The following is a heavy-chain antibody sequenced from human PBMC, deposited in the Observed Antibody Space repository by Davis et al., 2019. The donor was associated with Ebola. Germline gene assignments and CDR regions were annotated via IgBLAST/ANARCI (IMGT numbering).Heavy chain of an antibody. CDR3: ARTGYCSGGSCYFLGYDAFDI. J-gene: IGHJ3*02. D-gene: IGHD2-15*01. CDR2: ISSSSSYT. V-gene: IGHV3-11*06. CDR1: GFTFSDYY. Sequence: GESLKISCAASGFTFSDYYMSWIRQAPGKGLEWVSYISSSSSYTNYADSVKGRFTISRDNAKNSLYLQMNSLRDEDTAVYYCARTGYCSGGSCYFLGYDAFDIWGQGTMVTVSS.